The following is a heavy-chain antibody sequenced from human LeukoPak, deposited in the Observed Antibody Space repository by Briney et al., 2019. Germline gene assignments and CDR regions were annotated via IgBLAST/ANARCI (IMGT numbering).Heavy chain of an antibody. CDR2: SYYSGST. CDR3: ARVSGGYDDY. Sequence: SETLSLTRTVSGGSISTYYWSWIRQPPGKGLEWIGYSYYSGSTNYNPSLRSRVTIPLHTSKHQYSVKANLVPAAHTAVYYLARVSGGYDDYWGQGALVTVS. CDR1: GGSISTYY. V-gene: IGHV4-59*01. J-gene: IGHJ4*02. D-gene: IGHD5-12*01.